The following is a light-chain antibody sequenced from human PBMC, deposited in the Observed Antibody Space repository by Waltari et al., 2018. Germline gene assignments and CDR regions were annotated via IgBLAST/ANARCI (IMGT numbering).Light chain of an antibody. CDR1: QRVRNK. V-gene: IGKV3-15*01. Sequence: ERVITQSPAPLSVSPGARATLSGRASQRVRNKLALYQQKPGQAPRLLMYDAYTRATGIPDRFSGSGSGTEFTLTISSLQSEDVAVYYCHQYNNWPPAFGQGTKVEIK. J-gene: IGKJ1*01. CDR3: HQYNNWPPA. CDR2: DAY.